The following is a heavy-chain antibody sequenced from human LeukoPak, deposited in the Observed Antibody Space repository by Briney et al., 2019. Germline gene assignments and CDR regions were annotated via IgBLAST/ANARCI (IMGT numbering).Heavy chain of an antibody. CDR2: ISGSGATI. V-gene: IGHV3-23*01. J-gene: IGHJ6*02. CDR1: GFTFSSCA. CDR3: ARDSSVNYDNSGYYNSYFYGMDV. D-gene: IGHD3-22*01. Sequence: GGSLRLSCAASGFTFSSCAMTWVRQAPGKGLEWVSTISGSGATIHYADSVKGRFTISRDNAKNSLYLQMNSLRDEDTAVFYCARDSSVNYDNSGYYNSYFYGMDVWGQGTTVTVSS.